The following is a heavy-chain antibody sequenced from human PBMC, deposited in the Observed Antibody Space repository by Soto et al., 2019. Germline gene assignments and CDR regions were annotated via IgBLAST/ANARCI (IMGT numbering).Heavy chain of an antibody. CDR1: GFTFXSYA. CDR2: ISGSGGST. Sequence: EVQLLESGGGLVQPGGXLXLSCAASGFTFXSYAMSWXRQAPGKGLEWVSAISGSGGSTYYADSVKGRFTISRDTSKKTMYLEMNGLSAEETAVYYCENCRTYYYDSSGYPYYFDYWGQGTLVTVSS. CDR3: ENCRTYYYDSSGYPYYFDY. J-gene: IGHJ4*02. D-gene: IGHD3-22*01. V-gene: IGHV3-23*01.